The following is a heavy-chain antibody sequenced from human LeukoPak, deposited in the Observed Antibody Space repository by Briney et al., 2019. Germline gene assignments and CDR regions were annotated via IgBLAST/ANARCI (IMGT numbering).Heavy chain of an antibody. CDR3: AREELGYCSSTSCPPDY. Sequence: SETLSLTCTVSGGSISSYYWSWIRQPAGKGLEWIGRIYTSGSTNYNPSLKSRVTMSVDTSKNQFSLKLSSVTAADTAVYYCAREELGYCSSTSCPPDYWGQGTLVTVSS. D-gene: IGHD2-2*01. CDR1: GGSISSYY. CDR2: IYTSGST. J-gene: IGHJ4*02. V-gene: IGHV4-4*07.